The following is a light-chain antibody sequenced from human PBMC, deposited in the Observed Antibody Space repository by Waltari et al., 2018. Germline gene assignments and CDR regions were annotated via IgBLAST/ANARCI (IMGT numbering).Light chain of an antibody. V-gene: IGLV2-14*01. CDR1: TSDIGGYRY. CDR3: SSFTSDSTLV. Sequence: QSALTQPASVSGSPGQSITLSCHGTTSDIGGYRYVSWYQQHPGKAPKLMIYEVFSRPSGVSGRFSGSQSGNTASLTISGLQAEDEADYYCSSFTSDSTLVFGGGTKLTVL. CDR2: EVF. J-gene: IGLJ3*02.